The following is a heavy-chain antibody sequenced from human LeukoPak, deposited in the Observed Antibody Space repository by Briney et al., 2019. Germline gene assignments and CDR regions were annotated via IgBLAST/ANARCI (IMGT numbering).Heavy chain of an antibody. CDR3: ASLGY. Sequence: GGSLRLSCVVSGLIVTRDYMSWVPQAPGKGLEWVSAIYSGGSTYYADSVKGRFTISRDNSKNTLYLQMNSLRAADTAVYYCASLGYWGQGTLVTVSS. V-gene: IGHV3-66*02. CDR1: GLIVTRDY. J-gene: IGHJ4*02. CDR2: IYSGGST.